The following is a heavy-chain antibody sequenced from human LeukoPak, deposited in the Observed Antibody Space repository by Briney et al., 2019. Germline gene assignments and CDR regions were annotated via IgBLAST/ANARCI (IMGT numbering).Heavy chain of an antibody. D-gene: IGHD5-24*01. CDR3: ARDRGRWLHQTFFDY. J-gene: IGHJ4*02. Sequence: ASVKVSCKASGGTFSSYAISWVRQAPGQGLEWMGGIIPIFGTANYAQKFQGRVTITADESTSTAYIELSSLRSEDTAVYYCARDRGRWLHQTFFDYWGQGTLVTVSS. CDR2: IIPIFGTA. V-gene: IGHV1-69*13. CDR1: GGTFSSYA.